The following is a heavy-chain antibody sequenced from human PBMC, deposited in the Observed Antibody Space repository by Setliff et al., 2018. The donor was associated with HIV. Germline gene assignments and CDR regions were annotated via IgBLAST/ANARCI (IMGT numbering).Heavy chain of an antibody. J-gene: IGHJ3*02. Sequence: LSLTCTVSGDSITSSSYYWGWIRQPPGKGLEWIGSIYYTGSTSYNPSLTSRVSISVDTSTSQFSLKLISVTAADTAVYYCARHPLSRRRRTTVTTVGAFDIWGQGTKVTLSS. D-gene: IGHD4-17*01. CDR3: ARHPLSRRRRTTVTTVGAFDI. V-gene: IGHV4-39*01. CDR2: IYYTGST. CDR1: GDSITSSSYY.